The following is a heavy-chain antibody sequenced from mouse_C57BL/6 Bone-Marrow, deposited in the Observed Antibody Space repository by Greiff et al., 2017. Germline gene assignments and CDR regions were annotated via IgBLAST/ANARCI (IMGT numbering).Heavy chain of an antibody. V-gene: IGHV1-64*01. CDR2: MHPNGGSP. J-gene: IGHJ4*01. Sequence: VQLQQPGAELVKPGASVKLSCKASGYTFTNYWMHWVKQRPGQGLEWIGMMHPNGGSPDYNEKFKSEATLSVDKSSRTAYMERSSLTSEYSAVYYGARSYDYDGYTMDYGGQGTSVTVSS. CDR3: ARSYDYDGYTMDY. CDR1: GYTFTNYW. D-gene: IGHD2-4*01.